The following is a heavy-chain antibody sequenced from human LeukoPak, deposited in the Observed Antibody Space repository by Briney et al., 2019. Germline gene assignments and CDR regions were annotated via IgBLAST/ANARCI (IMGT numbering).Heavy chain of an antibody. V-gene: IGHV4-59*01. D-gene: IGHD3-10*01. J-gene: IGHJ5*02. Sequence: SETLSLTCTVSGGSISSYYWSWIRQPPGKGLEWIGYIYYSGSTNYNPSLKSRVTISVDTSKNQLSLKLSSVTAADTAVYYCARALNYGSGSYWYNWFDPWGQGTLVTVSS. CDR1: GGSISSYY. CDR2: IYYSGST. CDR3: ARALNYGSGSYWYNWFDP.